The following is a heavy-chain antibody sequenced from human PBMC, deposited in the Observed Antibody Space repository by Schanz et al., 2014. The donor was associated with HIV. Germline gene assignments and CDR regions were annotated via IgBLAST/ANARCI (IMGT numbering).Heavy chain of an antibody. CDR3: GRQSSTSWSRWFDP. D-gene: IGHD2-2*01. CDR1: GGSISSSNYY. CDR2: VSYSGST. J-gene: IGHJ5*02. Sequence: QLQLQESGPGLVKPSETLSLTCTVSGGSISSSNYYWGWIRQPPGKGLEWIATVSYSGSTYYNPSLKSRPPFSVDPSKNPFPLKLPSVTAADTAVYYCGRQSSTSWSRWFDPWGQGTLVTVSS. V-gene: IGHV4-39*01.